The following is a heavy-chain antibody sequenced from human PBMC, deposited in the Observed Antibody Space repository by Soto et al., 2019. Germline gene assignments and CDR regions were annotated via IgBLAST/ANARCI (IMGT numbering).Heavy chain of an antibody. J-gene: IGHJ6*02. CDR3: ARDRGYDAHDYYYDAMDV. Sequence: GGSLRLSCVASGFTFRTYTMNWVRQAPGKGLEWVSGIRGFSPYTFYAESVKGRFTISRDNAKNSLYLQMNSLGVEDTAVYYCARDRGYDAHDYYYDAMDVWGQGTTVTVSS. CDR1: GFTFRTYT. CDR2: IRGFSPYT. D-gene: IGHD2-15*01. V-gene: IGHV3-21*01.